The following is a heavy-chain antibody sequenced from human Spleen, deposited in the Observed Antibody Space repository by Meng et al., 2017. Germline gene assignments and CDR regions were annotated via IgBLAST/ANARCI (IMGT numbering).Heavy chain of an antibody. Sequence: SETSLTCTVSGGSISSYYWSWIRQPAGKGLEWIGRIYTSGSTNYNPSLKSRVTMSVDTSKSQFSLKLSSVTAADTAVYYCARDTGSGWYGPWGQGTLVPSPQ. D-gene: IGHD6-19*01. CDR1: GGSISSYY. J-gene: IGHJ5*02. CDR3: ARDTGSGWYGP. CDR2: IYTSGST. V-gene: IGHV4-4*07.